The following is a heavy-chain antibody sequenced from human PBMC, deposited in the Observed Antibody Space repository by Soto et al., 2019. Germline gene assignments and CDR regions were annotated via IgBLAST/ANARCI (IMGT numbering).Heavy chain of an antibody. CDR2: IYHSGST. D-gene: IGHD1-7*01. CDR1: GGSISSGGYS. CDR3: AREKTTIGDFDY. V-gene: IGHV4-30-2*01. Sequence: SETLSLTCAVSGGSISSGGYSWSWIRQPPGKGLEWIGYIYHSGSTNYNPSLKSRVTISVDTSKNQFSLKLSSVTAADTAVYYCAREKTTIGDFDYWGQGTLVTVSS. J-gene: IGHJ4*02.